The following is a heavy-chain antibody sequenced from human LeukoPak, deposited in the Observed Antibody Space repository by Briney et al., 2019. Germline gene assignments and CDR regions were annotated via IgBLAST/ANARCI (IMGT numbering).Heavy chain of an antibody. V-gene: IGHV3-23*01. D-gene: IGHD2-2*02. CDR3: AKLPDIVVVPAAIRRGAFDI. Sequence: QSGGSLRLSCAASGFTFSSYAMSWVRQAPGKGLEWVSAISGSGGSTCYADSVKGRFTISRDNSKNTLYLQMNSLRAEDTAVYYCAKLPDIVVVPAAIRRGAFDIWGQGTMVTVSS. CDR2: ISGSGGST. J-gene: IGHJ3*02. CDR1: GFTFSSYA.